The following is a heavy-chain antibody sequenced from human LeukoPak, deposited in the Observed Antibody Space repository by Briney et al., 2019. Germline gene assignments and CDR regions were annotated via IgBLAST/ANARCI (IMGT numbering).Heavy chain of an antibody. CDR2: IYTSGST. J-gene: IGHJ6*03. CDR1: GGSISSGSYY. Sequence: SETLSLTCTVSGGSISSGSYYWSWIRQPAGKGLEWIGRIYTSGSTNYDPSLKSRVTISVDTSKNQFSLKLSSVTAADTAVYYCARTTEGGYTYGYFYYYYMDVWGKGTTVTISS. V-gene: IGHV4-61*02. CDR3: ARTTEGGYTYGYFYYYYMDV. D-gene: IGHD5-18*01.